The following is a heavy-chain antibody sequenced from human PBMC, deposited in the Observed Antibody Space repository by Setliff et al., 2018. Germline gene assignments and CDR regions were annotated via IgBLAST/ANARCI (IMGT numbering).Heavy chain of an antibody. J-gene: IGHJ3*01. D-gene: IGHD6-19*01. CDR2: VYHDGRT. Sequence: SETLSLTCTVSGASLNSGTYYWGWIRQAPGKGLEWIGSVYHDGRTNYSPSLKSRLIISVDTSNNQFSLKLDSVTAADTAMYFCATVGSPVAGDDAFDVWGQGTMVTVSS. V-gene: IGHV4-39*07. CDR3: ATVGSPVAGDDAFDV. CDR1: GASLNSGTYY.